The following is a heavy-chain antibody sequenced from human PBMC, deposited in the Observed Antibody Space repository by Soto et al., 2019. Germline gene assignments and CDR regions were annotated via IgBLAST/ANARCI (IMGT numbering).Heavy chain of an antibody. V-gene: IGHV4-30-2*01. CDR2: IYHSGST. D-gene: IGHD5-12*01. Sequence: QLQLQESGSGLVKPSQTLSLTCAVSGGSISSGGYSWSWIRQPPGKGLEWIGYIYHSGSTYYNPDLESRVTISVDRSKNQFSRKLSSVTAADTAVYYCAAGGGLPRYYWGQGTLVTVSS. CDR3: AAGGGLPRYY. CDR1: GGSISSGGYS. J-gene: IGHJ4*02.